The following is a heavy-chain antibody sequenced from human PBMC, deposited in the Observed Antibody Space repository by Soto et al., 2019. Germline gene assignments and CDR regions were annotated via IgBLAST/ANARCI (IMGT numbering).Heavy chain of an antibody. V-gene: IGHV1-18*01. Sequence: ASVKVSCKASGYTFTSYGISWVRQAPGQGLEWMGWISAYNGNTNYAQKLQGRVTMTTDTSTSTAYMELRSLRSDDTAVYYCARVFGDDYYDSSGAFDIWGQGTMVTV. CDR3: ARVFGDDYYDSSGAFDI. J-gene: IGHJ3*02. CDR2: ISAYNGNT. CDR1: GYTFTSYG. D-gene: IGHD3-22*01.